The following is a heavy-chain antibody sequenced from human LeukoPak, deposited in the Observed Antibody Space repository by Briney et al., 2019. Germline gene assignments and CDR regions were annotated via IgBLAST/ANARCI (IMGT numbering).Heavy chain of an antibody. Sequence: ASVKVSCKVSGYTLTELSMHWVRQAPGQGLEWMGWISAYNGNTNYAQKLQGRVTMTTDTSTSTAYMELRSLRSDDTAVYYCAREQLGYYDFWGQGTLVTVSS. CDR3: AREQLGYYDF. D-gene: IGHD6-13*01. J-gene: IGHJ4*02. CDR1: GYTLTELS. V-gene: IGHV1-18*01. CDR2: ISAYNGNT.